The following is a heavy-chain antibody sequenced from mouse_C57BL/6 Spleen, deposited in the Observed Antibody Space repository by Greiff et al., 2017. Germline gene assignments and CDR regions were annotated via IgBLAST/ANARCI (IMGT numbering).Heavy chain of an antibody. V-gene: IGHV1-15*01. CDR2: IDPETGGT. CDR1: GYTFTDSE. Sequence: VKLMESGAELVRPGASVTLSCKASGYTFTDSEMHWVKQTPVHGLEWIGAIDPETGGTAYNQKFKGTAILTADQSSSTAYMGRRRLTAAAVAVYYSTATGYYFEYWGQGTTLTVSA. CDR3: TATGYYFEY. J-gene: IGHJ2*01.